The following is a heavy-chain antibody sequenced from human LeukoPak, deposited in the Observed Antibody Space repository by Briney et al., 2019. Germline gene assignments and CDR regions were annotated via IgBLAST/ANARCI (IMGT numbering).Heavy chain of an antibody. Sequence: SETLSLTCAVYGGSFSGYYWSWTRQPPGKGLEWIGEINYSGSTNYNPSLKSRVTISVDTSKNQFSLKLSSVTAADTAVYYCARLSAPALHYYDSSGYPPGWDYWGQGTLVTVSS. V-gene: IGHV4-34*01. CDR1: GGSFSGYY. J-gene: IGHJ4*02. CDR2: INYSGST. CDR3: ARLSAPALHYYDSSGYPPGWDY. D-gene: IGHD3-22*01.